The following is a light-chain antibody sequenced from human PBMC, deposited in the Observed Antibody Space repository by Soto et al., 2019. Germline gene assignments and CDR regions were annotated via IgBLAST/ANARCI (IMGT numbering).Light chain of an antibody. Sequence: EIVMTQSPATLSVSPGERATLSCRASQSVSSNLAWYQQKPGQAPRLLIYGASTRATAIPARFSGSGSGTDFTLTISSLQPDDFATYYCQHYNSYSEAFGQGTKVDIK. J-gene: IGKJ1*01. CDR1: QSVSSN. CDR3: QHYNSYSEA. V-gene: IGKV3-15*01. CDR2: GAS.